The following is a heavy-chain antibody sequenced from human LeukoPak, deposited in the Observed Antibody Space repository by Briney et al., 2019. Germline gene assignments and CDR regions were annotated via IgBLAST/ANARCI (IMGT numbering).Heavy chain of an antibody. V-gene: IGHV4-59*01. CDR3: ARRGYSYGYNYFDY. CDR1: GGSFGNYY. Sequence: SETLSLTCTVSGGSFGNYYWSWIRQPPGKGLEWIGYIYDSGTTNYNPSLKSRVTISVDTATNQFSLKLSSVTAADTAVYYCARRGYSYGYNYFDYWGQGTLVTVSS. D-gene: IGHD5-18*01. CDR2: IYDSGTT. J-gene: IGHJ4*02.